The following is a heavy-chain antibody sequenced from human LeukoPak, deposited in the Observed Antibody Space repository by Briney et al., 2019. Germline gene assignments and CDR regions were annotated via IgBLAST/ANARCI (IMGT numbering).Heavy chain of an antibody. CDR1: GFTFNNYA. Sequence: PGGSLRLSCAVSGFTFNNYAMDWVREAPGKGLEWVSLISRSGATTYYADSVKGRFTISRDNSRNTLYLQMTSLRAEDTAVYYCARDPGDRWCFDPWGRGTLVTVSS. V-gene: IGHV3-23*01. CDR2: ISRSGATT. CDR3: ARDPGDRWCFDP. J-gene: IGHJ2*01. D-gene: IGHD7-27*01.